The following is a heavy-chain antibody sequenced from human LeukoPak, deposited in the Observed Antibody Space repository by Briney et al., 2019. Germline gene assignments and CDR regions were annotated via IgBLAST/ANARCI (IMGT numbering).Heavy chain of an antibody. Sequence: GGSLRLSCAASGFTFSSYSMNWVRQAPGKGLEWVSYISSSSSTIYYADSVKGRFTISRDNAKNPLYLQMNSLRAEDTAVYYCARDRYYYDSSGYYDLSSPYYYMDVWGKGTTVTVSS. J-gene: IGHJ6*03. CDR3: ARDRYYYDSSGYYDLSSPYYYMDV. CDR2: ISSSSSTI. V-gene: IGHV3-48*04. D-gene: IGHD3-22*01. CDR1: GFTFSSYS.